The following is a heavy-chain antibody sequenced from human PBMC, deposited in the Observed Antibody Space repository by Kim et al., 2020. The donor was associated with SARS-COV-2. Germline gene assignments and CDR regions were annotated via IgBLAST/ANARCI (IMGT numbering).Heavy chain of an antibody. V-gene: IGHV3-48*03. CDR1: GFTFSSYE. D-gene: IGHD5-18*01. J-gene: IGHJ6*02. CDR3: ARDGPRYSYGYAYYYGMDV. Sequence: GGSLRLSCAASGFTFSSYEMNWVRQAPGKGLEWVSYISSSGSTIYYADSVKGRFTISRDNAKNSLYLQMNSLRAEDTAVYYCARDGPRYSYGYAYYYGMDVWGQGTTVTVSS. CDR2: ISSSGSTI.